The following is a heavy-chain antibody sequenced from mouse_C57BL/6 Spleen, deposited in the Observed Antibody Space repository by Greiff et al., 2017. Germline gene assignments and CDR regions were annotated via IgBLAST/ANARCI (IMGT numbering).Heavy chain of an antibody. D-gene: IGHD1-1*01. CDR2: ISYDGSN. Sequence: EVKLQESGPGLVKPSQSLSLTCSVTGYSITSGYYWNWIRQFPGNKLEWMGYISYDGSNNYNPSLKNRISITRDTSKNQFFLKLNSVTTEDTATYYCARGYYGSFYAMDYWGQGTSVTVSS. CDR1: GYSITSGYY. V-gene: IGHV3-6*01. CDR3: ARGYYGSFYAMDY. J-gene: IGHJ4*01.